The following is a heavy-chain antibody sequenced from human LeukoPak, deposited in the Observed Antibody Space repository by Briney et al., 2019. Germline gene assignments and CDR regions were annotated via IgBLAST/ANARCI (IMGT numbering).Heavy chain of an antibody. CDR2: IYYSGST. CDR3: ARRLRFLEWSLTFDP. V-gene: IGHV4-39*01. Sequence: SETLSLTCTVSGGSISSSSYYWGWIRQPPGKGLEWIGSIYYSGSTYYNPSLKSRVPISVDTSKNQFSLKLGSVTAADTAVYYCARRLRFLEWSLTFDPWGQGTLVTVSS. J-gene: IGHJ5*02. D-gene: IGHD3-3*01. CDR1: GGSISSSSYY.